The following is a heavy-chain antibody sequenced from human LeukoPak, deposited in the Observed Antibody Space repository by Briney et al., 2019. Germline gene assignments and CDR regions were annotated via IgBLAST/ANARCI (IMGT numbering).Heavy chain of an antibody. CDR3: ARDLGVPYFDY. D-gene: IGHD3-16*01. CDR2: IWYDGSNK. J-gene: IGHJ4*02. CDR1: GFTFSSYG. V-gene: IGHV3-33*01. Sequence: PGGSLRLSCAASGFTFSSYGMHWVRQAPGKGLEWVAVIWYDGSNKYYADSVKGRFTISRDNSKNTLYLQMNSLRAEDTAVYYCARDLGVPYFDYWGQGTLVTVSS.